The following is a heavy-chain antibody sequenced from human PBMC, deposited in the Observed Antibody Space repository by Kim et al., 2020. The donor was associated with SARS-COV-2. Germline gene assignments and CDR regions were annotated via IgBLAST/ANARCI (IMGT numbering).Heavy chain of an antibody. D-gene: IGHD1-26*01. CDR3: ARAFWEYYGMDI. CDR1: GYTFTSYA. J-gene: IGHJ6*02. CDR2: INAGNGNT. V-gene: IGHV1-3*01. Sequence: ASVKVSCKASGYTFTSYAMHWVRQAPGQRLEWMGWINAGNGNTKYSQKFQGRVTITRDTSASTAYMELSILRSEDTAVYYCARAFWEYYGMDISGQGTTFTLSS.